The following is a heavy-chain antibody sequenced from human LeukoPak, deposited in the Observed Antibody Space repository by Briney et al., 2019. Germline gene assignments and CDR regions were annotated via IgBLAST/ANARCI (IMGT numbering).Heavy chain of an antibody. D-gene: IGHD1-26*01. CDR3: ARDRGSSTSFGNYYYGMDV. Sequence: GGSLRLSCAASGFTFSSYGIHWVRQVPGKGLEWVAVIWYDGSIKYYADSVKGRFTISRDNSKNTLYLQMNSLRAEDTAVYYCARDRGSSTSFGNYYYGMDVWGQGTTVTVSS. J-gene: IGHJ6*02. V-gene: IGHV3-33*01. CDR2: IWYDGSIK. CDR1: GFTFSSYG.